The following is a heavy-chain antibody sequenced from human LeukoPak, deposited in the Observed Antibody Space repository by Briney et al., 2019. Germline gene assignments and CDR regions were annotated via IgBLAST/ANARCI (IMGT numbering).Heavy chain of an antibody. Sequence: SETLSLTCTVSGGSISSYYWSRIRQPPGKGLEWIGYIYYSGSTNYNPSLKSRVTISVDTSKNQFSLKLSSVTAADTAVYYCARTSVKGYYFDYWGQGTLDTVSS. J-gene: IGHJ4*02. V-gene: IGHV4-59*01. CDR1: GGSISSYY. CDR3: ARTSVKGYYFDY. CDR2: IYYSGST.